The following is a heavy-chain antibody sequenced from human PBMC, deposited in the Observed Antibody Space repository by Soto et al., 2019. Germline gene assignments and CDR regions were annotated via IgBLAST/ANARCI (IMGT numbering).Heavy chain of an antibody. D-gene: IGHD2-21*02. CDR1: GDTFTDYY. V-gene: IGHV1-46*01. CDR2: VNPSGGHT. J-gene: IGHJ4*02. Sequence: QVQLMQSGAEVKKPGASVKVSCKASGDTFTDYYIHWVRQAPGQGLEWMGTVNPSGGHTTYAQHFLGRVTMTRYTSASTVYMELTSLTSDGTAVYYCAGGGRVVVVTAALDYWGQGTLVTVSS. CDR3: AGGGRVVVVTAALDY.